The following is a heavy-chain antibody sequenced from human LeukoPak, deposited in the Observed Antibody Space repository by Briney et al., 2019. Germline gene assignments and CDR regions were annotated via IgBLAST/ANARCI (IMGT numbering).Heavy chain of an antibody. CDR1: GYSFTSYC. V-gene: IGHV5-51*01. J-gene: IGHJ4*02. Sequence: GESLKISCKGSGYSFTSYCIGWVRQMRGKGLEWMGIIYPGDSDTRYSTSFQGQVTISADKTISTAYLQWSSLKASDTAMYYCARRYSGYDCFDYWGQGTLVTVSS. CDR2: IYPGDSDT. D-gene: IGHD5-12*01. CDR3: ARRYSGYDCFDY.